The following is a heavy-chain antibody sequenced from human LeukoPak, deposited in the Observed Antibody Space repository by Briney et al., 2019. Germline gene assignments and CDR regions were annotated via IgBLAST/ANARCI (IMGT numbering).Heavy chain of an antibody. V-gene: IGHV7-4-1*02. Sequence: GASVKVSCKASGCTFTGYYMHWVRQAPGQGLEFMGWIHPSTGNPSYAQGFSGRFVFSLDTSVTTTYLQISDLKAEDTAVYFCARALDSLGGLSLPDYWGQGTLVTVS. CDR2: IHPSTGNP. D-gene: IGHD3-16*02. CDR1: GCTFTGYY. J-gene: IGHJ4*02. CDR3: ARALDSLGGLSLPDY.